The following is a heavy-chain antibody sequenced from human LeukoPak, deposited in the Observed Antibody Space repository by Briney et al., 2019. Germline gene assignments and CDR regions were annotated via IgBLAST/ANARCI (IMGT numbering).Heavy chain of an antibody. CDR2: IYYSGST. V-gene: IGHV4-39*07. Sequence: SETLSLTCTVSGGSISSSSYYWGWIRQPPGKGLEWIGYIYYSGSTYYNPSLKSRVTISVDTSKNQFSLKLSSVTAADTAVYYCARVRAASSGRVNWFDPWGQGTLVTVSS. CDR1: GGSISSSSYY. J-gene: IGHJ5*02. CDR3: ARVRAASSGRVNWFDP. D-gene: IGHD6-6*01.